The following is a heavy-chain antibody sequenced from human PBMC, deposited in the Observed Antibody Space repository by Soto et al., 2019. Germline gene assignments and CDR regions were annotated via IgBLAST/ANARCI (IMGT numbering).Heavy chain of an antibody. D-gene: IGHD1-26*01. Sequence: SGPTLVNPTQTLTLTCTFSGFSLSTSGVGVGWIRQPPGKALEWLALIYRDDDKRYSPSLKSRLTITKDTSKNQVVLTMTNMDPVDTATYYCAHGTVVGATVDAFDIWGQGTMVTVSS. V-gene: IGHV2-5*02. CDR2: IYRDDDK. J-gene: IGHJ3*02. CDR1: GFSLSTSGVG. CDR3: AHGTVVGATVDAFDI.